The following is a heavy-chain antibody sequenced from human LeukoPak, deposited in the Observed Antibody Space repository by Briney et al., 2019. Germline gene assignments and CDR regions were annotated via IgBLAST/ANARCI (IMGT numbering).Heavy chain of an antibody. Sequence: ASVKVSCKASGYTFTSYDINWVRQATGQGLEWMGWISAYNGNTNYAQKLQGRVTMTTDTSTSTAYMELRSLRSDDTAVYYCARDGYFDWFPPNDAFDIWGQGTMVTVSS. J-gene: IGHJ3*02. CDR2: ISAYNGNT. CDR1: GYTFTSYD. D-gene: IGHD3-9*01. V-gene: IGHV1-18*01. CDR3: ARDGYFDWFPPNDAFDI.